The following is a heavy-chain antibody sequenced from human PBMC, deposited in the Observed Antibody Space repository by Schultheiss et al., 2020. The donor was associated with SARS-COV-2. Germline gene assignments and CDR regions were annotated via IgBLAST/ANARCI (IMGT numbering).Heavy chain of an antibody. CDR1: EFTFTNYW. V-gene: IGHV3-74*01. CDR2: IDIDGGRI. CDR3: ARAYSGGFAYGRFDG. J-gene: IGHJ4*02. D-gene: IGHD5-18*01. Sequence: GGSLRLSCTGSEFTFTNYWIHWVRQAPGKGLVWVARIDIDGGRIKYADSVEGRFTISRDNANNAVYLQMNSLRAEDTALYYCARAYSGGFAYGRFDGWGQGTLVTVSS.